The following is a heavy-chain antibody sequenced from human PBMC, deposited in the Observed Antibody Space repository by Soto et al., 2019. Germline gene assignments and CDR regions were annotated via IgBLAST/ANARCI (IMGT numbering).Heavy chain of an antibody. D-gene: IGHD2-15*01. CDR1: VYSFTSYW. J-gene: IGHJ6*02. Sequence: LGESLKISCKGSVYSFTSYWISWVRQMPGKGLEWMGRIDPSDSYTNYSPSFQGHVTISADKSISTAYLQWSSLKASDTAMYYCARFYVVAATSTDYYYGTDVWGQGTTVTVSS. CDR3: ARFYVVAATSTDYYYGTDV. CDR2: IDPSDSYT. V-gene: IGHV5-10-1*01.